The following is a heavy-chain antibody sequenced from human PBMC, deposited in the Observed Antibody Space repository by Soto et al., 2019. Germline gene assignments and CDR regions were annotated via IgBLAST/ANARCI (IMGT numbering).Heavy chain of an antibody. CDR3: ARGSVAAGWFDP. D-gene: IGHD6-13*01. CDR2: IIPILGIA. J-gene: IGHJ5*02. V-gene: IGHV1-69*02. Sequence: QVQLVQSGAEVKKPGSSVKVSCKASGGTFSSYTISWVRQAPGQGLEWMGRIIPILGIANYALKCQGRVTIXAXXSTSTAYMELRSLRSEDTAVYSCARGSVAAGWFDPWGQGTLVTVSS. CDR1: GGTFSSYT.